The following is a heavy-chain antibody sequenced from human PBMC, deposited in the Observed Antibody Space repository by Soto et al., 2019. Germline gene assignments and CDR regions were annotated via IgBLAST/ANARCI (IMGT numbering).Heavy chain of an antibody. CDR1: GGTFSSYT. D-gene: IGHD4-17*01. V-gene: IGHV1-69*02. CDR3: AFERTTVPYDAFDI. J-gene: IGHJ3*02. CDR2: IIPILGIA. Sequence: SVKVSCKASGGTFSSYTISWVRQAPGQGLEWMGKIIPILGIANYAQKFQGRVTITADKSTSTAYMELSSLRSEDTAVYYCAFERTTVPYDAFDIWGQGTMVTVSS.